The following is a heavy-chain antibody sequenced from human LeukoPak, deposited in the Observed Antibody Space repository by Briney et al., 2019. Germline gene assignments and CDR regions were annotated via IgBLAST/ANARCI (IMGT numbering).Heavy chain of an antibody. V-gene: IGHV4-39*01. CDR1: GGSIGSSSYY. D-gene: IGHD3-10*01. CDR2: IYYSGST. Sequence: SETLSLTCTVSGGSIGSSSYYWGWIRQPPGKGLEWIGSIYYSGSTYYNPSLKSRVTISVDTSKNQFSLKLSSVTAADTAVYYCASFSLLWFGESKKDYWGQGTLVTVSS. J-gene: IGHJ4*02. CDR3: ASFSLLWFGESKKDY.